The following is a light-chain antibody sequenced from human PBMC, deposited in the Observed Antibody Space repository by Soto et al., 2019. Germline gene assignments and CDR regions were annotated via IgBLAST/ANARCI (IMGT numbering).Light chain of an antibody. Sequence: EIVLTQSPGTLSLSPGERATLSCRASQSVPKNYLAWYQQEPGQAPRLLIHGASIRATDIPDRFTGGGSGTDFTLTISRREPEDFAVYYCHKYASAPQTFGQGTKVEIK. V-gene: IGKV3-20*01. CDR3: HKYASAPQT. J-gene: IGKJ1*01. CDR2: GAS. CDR1: QSVPKNY.